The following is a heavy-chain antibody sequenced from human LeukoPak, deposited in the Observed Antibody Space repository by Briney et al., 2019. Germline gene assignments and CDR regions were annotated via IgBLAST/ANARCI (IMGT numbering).Heavy chain of an antibody. Sequence: GGSLRLSCAASGFTFSSHAMSWVRQAPGKGLEWVSGISSSGGSTYLADSVKGRFTISRDNSKNTLYLQMNSLRAEDTAVYYCAKDYDSSGYYYVEDYFDYWGQGTLVTVSS. V-gene: IGHV3-23*01. CDR2: ISSSGGST. J-gene: IGHJ4*02. CDR1: GFTFSSHA. CDR3: AKDYDSSGYYYVEDYFDY. D-gene: IGHD3-22*01.